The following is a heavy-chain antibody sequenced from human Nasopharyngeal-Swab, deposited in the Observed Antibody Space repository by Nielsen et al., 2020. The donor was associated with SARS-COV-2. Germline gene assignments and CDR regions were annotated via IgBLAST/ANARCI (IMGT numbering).Heavy chain of an antibody. V-gene: IGHV4-34*01. CDR1: GGSFSGYS. CDR2: INHSGST. J-gene: IGHJ5*02. CDR3: ARGSTPEGWFDP. Sequence: SETLSLTCAVYGGSFSGYSWSWIRQPPGKGLEWIGEINHSGSTNYNPSLKSRVTISVDTSKNQFSLKLSSVTAADTAVYYCARGSTPEGWFDPWGQGTLVTVSS.